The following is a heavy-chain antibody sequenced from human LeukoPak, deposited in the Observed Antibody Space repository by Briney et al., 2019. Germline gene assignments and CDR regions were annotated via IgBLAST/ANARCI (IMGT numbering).Heavy chain of an antibody. CDR1: GFTFSTYG. Sequence: GGSLRLSCAASGFTFSTYGMHWVRQAPGKGLEWLAVSSYDGSNRFHADSVKGRFTISRDNSKNTLYLQMNSLRPEDTADYYCARGSAYSDYYYYGMDVWGQGTTATVS. D-gene: IGHD4-11*01. J-gene: IGHJ6*02. V-gene: IGHV3-30*03. CDR3: ARGSAYSDYYYYGMDV. CDR2: SSYDGSNR.